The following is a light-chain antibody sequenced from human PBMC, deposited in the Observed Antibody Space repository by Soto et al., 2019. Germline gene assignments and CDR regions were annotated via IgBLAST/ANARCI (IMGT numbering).Light chain of an antibody. CDR2: GAS. Sequence: EIVLTQSPGTLSLSPGERATLSCRASQSVSSTYLAWYQQKPGQAPRLLIYGASIRATGVPYRFSGSGSGTDFTLTISRLEPEDFAVYYCQQYGSSPYTFGQGTKLEIK. J-gene: IGKJ2*01. V-gene: IGKV3-20*01. CDR1: QSVSSTY. CDR3: QQYGSSPYT.